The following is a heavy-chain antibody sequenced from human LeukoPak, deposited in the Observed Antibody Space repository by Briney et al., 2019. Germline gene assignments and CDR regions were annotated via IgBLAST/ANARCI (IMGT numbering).Heavy chain of an antibody. Sequence: GGSLRLSCSTSGFIFNNAWMSWIRQAPGKGLEWGGRVTSESARGTTDYPAVVKGRFSISRDDFTNMVYLQMNSLKTEDKDLYYCTTDLGDYGDYLREWGQGTLVTVSS. CDR2: VTSESARGTT. D-gene: IGHD4-17*01. CDR3: TTDLGDYGDYLRE. V-gene: IGHV3-15*01. CDR1: GFIFNNAW. J-gene: IGHJ4*02.